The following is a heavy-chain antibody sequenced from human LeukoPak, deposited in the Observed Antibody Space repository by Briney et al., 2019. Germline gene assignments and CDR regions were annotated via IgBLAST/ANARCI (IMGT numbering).Heavy chain of an antibody. CDR1: GGSFSGYY. D-gene: IGHD3-16*02. CDR2: INHSVST. Sequence: SETLSLTCAAYGGSFSGYYWSWIRQPPGKGLEWIGEINHSVSTNYNPSLKSRVTISVDTSKNQFSLKLSSVTAADTAVYYCASRSVIGDYWGQGTLVTVSS. J-gene: IGHJ4*02. V-gene: IGHV4-34*01. CDR3: ASRSVIGDY.